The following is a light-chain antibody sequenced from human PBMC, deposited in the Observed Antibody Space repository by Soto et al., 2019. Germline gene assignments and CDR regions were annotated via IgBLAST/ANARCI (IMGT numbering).Light chain of an antibody. V-gene: IGLV3-21*02. CDR1: NMGSKS. Sequence: SYVLTQPPSVSVAPGQTARITCGGNNMGSKSVHWYRQKPGQAPVLVVYDDSDRPSGTPERFSGSNSGNTATLAISRVEAGDEANFYCQVWDNTHDHGGVFGGGTQLTVL. J-gene: IGLJ3*02. CDR2: DDS. CDR3: QVWDNTHDHGGV.